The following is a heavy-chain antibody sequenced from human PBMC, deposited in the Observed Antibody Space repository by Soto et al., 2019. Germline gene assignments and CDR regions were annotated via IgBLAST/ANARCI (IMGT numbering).Heavy chain of an antibody. D-gene: IGHD3-22*01. CDR2: IYDSGIT. CDR1: GRSINSYY. Sequence: QVQLQESGPGLVKPSETLSLTCNVSGRSINSYYWSWVRQPPGKGLAWIGYIYDSGITSYNPSLKSRVTMSADTSKNQFSLKLTSVTGADTAVYYCARTYDSNGYANEFDSWGQGILVTVSS. V-gene: IGHV4-59*01. CDR3: ARTYDSNGYANEFDS. J-gene: IGHJ4*02.